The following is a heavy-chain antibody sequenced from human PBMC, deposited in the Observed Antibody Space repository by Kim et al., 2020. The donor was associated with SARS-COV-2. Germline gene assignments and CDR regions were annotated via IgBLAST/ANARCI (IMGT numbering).Heavy chain of an antibody. Sequence: STNNNPSLKSRVTISVDTSKSQFSLKLSSVTTADTAVYYCAGDVEMVQDYWGQGTLVTVSS. CDR3: AGDVEMVQDY. CDR2: ST. J-gene: IGHJ4*02. D-gene: IGHD3-10*01. V-gene: IGHV4-34*01.